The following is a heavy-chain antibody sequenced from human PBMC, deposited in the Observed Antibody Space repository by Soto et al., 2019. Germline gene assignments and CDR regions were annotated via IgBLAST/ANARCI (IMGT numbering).Heavy chain of an antibody. CDR3: VKDGRILARRYFDL. CDR2: ISVSDGDK. Sequence: EEQLLESGGGLIQPGGSLRLACAASGFTFSSYAMTWVRQAPGKGLEWVSSISVSDGDKYYADSVKGRVTISRDNSKNTLFLQMNGLRVEDTDVYYCVKDGRILARRYFDLWGRGTLVTVSS. CDR1: GFTFSSYA. J-gene: IGHJ2*01. V-gene: IGHV3-23*01. D-gene: IGHD2-15*01.